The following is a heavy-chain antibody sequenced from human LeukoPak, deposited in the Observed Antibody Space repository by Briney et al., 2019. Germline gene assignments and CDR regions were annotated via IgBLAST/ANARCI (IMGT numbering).Heavy chain of an antibody. J-gene: IGHJ6*02. CDR3: ARVPTLGDYYYYGMDV. Sequence: KPSETLSLTCAVYGGSFSDYYWTWIRQPPGKGLEWIGEINHSGSTNYNPSLKSRVTISVDKSKNQFSLKLSSVTAADTAVYYCARVPTLGDYYYYGMDVWGQGTTVTVSS. V-gene: IGHV4-34*01. CDR1: GGSFSDYY. D-gene: IGHD2-15*01. CDR2: INHSGST.